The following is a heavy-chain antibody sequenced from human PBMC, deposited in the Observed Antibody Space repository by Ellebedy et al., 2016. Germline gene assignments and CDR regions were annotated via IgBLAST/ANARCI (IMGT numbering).Heavy chain of an antibody. V-gene: IGHV1-8*01. CDR3: ARDGGIAVADVDY. Sequence: ASVKVSXXASGYTFTTYDINWVRQAAGQGHEWMGWMNPNNGNTGYAQKFQGRVTMTRDTSISTAYMELRSLRSDDTAVYYCARDGGIAVADVDYWGQGTLVTVSS. J-gene: IGHJ4*02. CDR2: MNPNNGNT. CDR1: GYTFTTYD. D-gene: IGHD6-19*01.